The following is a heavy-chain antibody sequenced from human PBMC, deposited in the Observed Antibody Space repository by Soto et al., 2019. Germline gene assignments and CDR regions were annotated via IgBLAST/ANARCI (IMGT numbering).Heavy chain of an antibody. J-gene: IGHJ4*02. D-gene: IGHD3-9*01. CDR3: ARGTRYFDWLLIPRPQYYFDY. CDR2: INHSGST. CDR1: GGSFSGYY. V-gene: IGHV4-34*01. Sequence: QVQLQQWGAGLLKPSETLSLTCAVYGGSFSGYYWSWIRQPPGKGLEWIGEINHSGSTNYNPSLKSRVTISVDTSKNQFSLKLSSVTAADTAVYYCARGTRYFDWLLIPRPQYYFDYWGQGTLVTVSS.